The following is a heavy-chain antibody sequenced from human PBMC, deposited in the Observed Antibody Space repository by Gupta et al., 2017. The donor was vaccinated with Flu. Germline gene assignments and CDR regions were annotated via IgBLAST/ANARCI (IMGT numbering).Heavy chain of an antibody. Sequence: QVQLVQSGAEVKKPGSSVKVSCKASGGTFSSYAISWVRQAPGQGLEWMGGIIPIIGTANYAQKFQGRVTITADKSTSTAYMELSSLRSEDTAVYYCARAINPRITIFGVVIGGFDYWGQGTLVTVSS. D-gene: IGHD3-3*01. CDR1: GGTFSSYA. V-gene: IGHV1-69*06. CDR2: IIPIIGTA. J-gene: IGHJ4*02. CDR3: ARAINPRITIFGVVIGGFDY.